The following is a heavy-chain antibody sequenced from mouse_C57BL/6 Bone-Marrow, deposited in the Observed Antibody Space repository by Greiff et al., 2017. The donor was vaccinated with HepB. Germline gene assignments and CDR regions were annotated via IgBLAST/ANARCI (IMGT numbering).Heavy chain of an antibody. J-gene: IGHJ4*01. CDR2: IWSGGST. CDR1: GFSLTSYG. CDR3: ARSTVVATDYYAMDY. Sequence: VKLVESGPGLVQPSQSLSITCTVSGFSLTSYGVHWVRQSPGKGLEWLGVIWSGGSTDYNAAFISRLSISKDNSKSQVFFKMNSLQADDTAIYYCARSTVVATDYYAMDYWGQGTSVTVSS. V-gene: IGHV2-2*01. D-gene: IGHD1-1*01.